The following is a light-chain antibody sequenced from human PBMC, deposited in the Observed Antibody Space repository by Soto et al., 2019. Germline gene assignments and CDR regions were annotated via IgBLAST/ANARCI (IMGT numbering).Light chain of an antibody. V-gene: IGKV1-5*03. CDR3: QQYNSYPWT. CDR2: KAS. CDR1: QSISSW. Sequence: DIQMTQSPSTLSASVGDRVTITCRASQSISSWLAWYQQKPGKAPNLLIYKASSLESGVPSRFSGSGSVTEFTLTISSLQHDDFATYYCQQYNSYPWTFGQGTKVEIK. J-gene: IGKJ1*01.